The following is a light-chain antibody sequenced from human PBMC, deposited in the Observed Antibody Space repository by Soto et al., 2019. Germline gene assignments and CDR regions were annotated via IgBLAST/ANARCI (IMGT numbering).Light chain of an antibody. Sequence: QSALTQPRSVSGSPGQSVTISCTGTSSDVGDYNYVSWYQQHPGQAPKLMIYDVTKRPSGVPYRFSGSKSGNTASLTISGLQAEDEADYYCCSYAGSYTFVFGGGTKLTVL. CDR2: DVT. J-gene: IGLJ2*01. CDR1: SSDVGDYNY. V-gene: IGLV2-11*01. CDR3: CSYAGSYTFV.